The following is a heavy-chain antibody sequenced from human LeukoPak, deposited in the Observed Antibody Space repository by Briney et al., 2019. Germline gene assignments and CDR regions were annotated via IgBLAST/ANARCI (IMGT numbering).Heavy chain of an antibody. J-gene: IGHJ4*02. CDR1: GFTFSSYG. Sequence: GGSLRLSCAASGFTFSSYGMHWVRQAPGKGLEWVAVISYDGSNKYYADSVKGRFTISRDNSKNTLYLQMNSLRAEDTAVYYCAKDLREGHYYDSSGCHDYWGQGTLVTVSS. D-gene: IGHD3-22*01. CDR3: AKDLREGHYYDSSGCHDY. V-gene: IGHV3-30*18. CDR2: ISYDGSNK.